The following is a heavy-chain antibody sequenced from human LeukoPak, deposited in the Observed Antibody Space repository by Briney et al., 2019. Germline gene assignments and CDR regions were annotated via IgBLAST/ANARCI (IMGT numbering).Heavy chain of an antibody. Sequence: SETLSLTSAVYGGSFSGYYWSWLRQPPGQGLEWIGDINHSGSTNYNPSLKSRVTISVDTSKNQFSLRLSSVTAADTAVYYCARTLPPTYYDFWSGSHPLEYWGQGTLVTVSS. J-gene: IGHJ4*02. CDR3: ARTLPPTYYDFWSGSHPLEY. D-gene: IGHD3-3*01. CDR1: GGSFSGYY. CDR2: INHSGST. V-gene: IGHV4-34*01.